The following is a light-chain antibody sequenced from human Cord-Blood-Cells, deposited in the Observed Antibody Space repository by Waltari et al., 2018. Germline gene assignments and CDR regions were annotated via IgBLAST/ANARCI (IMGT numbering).Light chain of an antibody. CDR1: SSDVGGYNY. J-gene: IGLJ1*01. Sequence: QSALTQPASVSGSPGQSITISCTGTSSDVGGYNYVSWDQQHPGKATKLMIYDVSNRPSGVSNRFSGSKSGNTASLTISGLQAEDEADYYCSSYTSSSTLYVFGTGTKVTVL. CDR3: SSYTSSSTLYV. V-gene: IGLV2-14*01. CDR2: DVS.